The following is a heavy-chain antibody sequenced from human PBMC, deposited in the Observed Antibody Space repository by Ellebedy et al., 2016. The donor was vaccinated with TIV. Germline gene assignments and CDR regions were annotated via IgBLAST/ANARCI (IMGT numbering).Heavy chain of an antibody. CDR3: TRGMVRGLYDMDV. V-gene: IGHV1-2*02. D-gene: IGHD3-10*01. Sequence: ASVKVSXXASGYTFTGHYMHWLRQAPGQGLEWMGWINPNNGDTKYAQSFQGRVTMTSDTSISTAYMELSSLRSEDTAVYYCTRGMVRGLYDMDVWGQGTTVTVSS. J-gene: IGHJ6*02. CDR1: GYTFTGHY. CDR2: INPNNGDT.